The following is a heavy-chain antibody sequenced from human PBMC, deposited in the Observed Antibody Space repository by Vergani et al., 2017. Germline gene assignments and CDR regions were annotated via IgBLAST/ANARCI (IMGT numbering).Heavy chain of an antibody. CDR2: INPSGGST. CDR1: GYPFTSYY. J-gene: IGHJ6*03. D-gene: IGHD3-3*01. CDR3: ARVAHLRPYYDFWRAGDYYYMDV. Sequence: QVQLVQSGAEVKKPGASVKVSCKASGYPFTSYYMHWVRQAPGQGLEWMGIINPSGGSTSYAQKFQGRVTMTRDTSTSTVYMELSSLRSEDTAVYYCARVAHLRPYYDFWRAGDYYYMDVWGKGTTVTVSS. V-gene: IGHV1-46*03.